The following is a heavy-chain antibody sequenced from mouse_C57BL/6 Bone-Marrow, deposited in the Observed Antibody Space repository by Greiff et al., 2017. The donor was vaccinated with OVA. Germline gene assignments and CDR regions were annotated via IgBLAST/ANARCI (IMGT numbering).Heavy chain of an antibody. Sequence: QVQLQQSGPELVKPGASVKISCKASGYTFTDYYINWVKQRPGQGLEWIGWIFPGSGSTYYNEKFKGKATLTVDKSSSTAYMLLSSLTSEDSAVYFCARARITTVVATGGYYAMDYWGQGTSVTVSS. CDR3: ARARITTVVATGGYYAMDY. CDR2: IFPGSGST. D-gene: IGHD1-1*01. J-gene: IGHJ4*01. CDR1: GYTFTDYY. V-gene: IGHV1-75*01.